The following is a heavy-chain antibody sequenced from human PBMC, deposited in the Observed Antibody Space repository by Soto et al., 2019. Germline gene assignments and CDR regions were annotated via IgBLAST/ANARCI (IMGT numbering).Heavy chain of an antibody. CDR3: ARDIVGAYDAFDI. J-gene: IGHJ3*02. CDR1: GYTFTSYA. D-gene: IGHD1-26*01. CDR2: INAGNGNR. V-gene: IGHV1-3*01. Sequence: AASVKVSCKASGYTFTSYAMHWVRQAPGQRLEWMGWINAGNGNRKYSQKFQGRDTITRDTSASRAYMELSSLRSEDTAVYYCARDIVGAYDAFDIWGQGTMVTVSS.